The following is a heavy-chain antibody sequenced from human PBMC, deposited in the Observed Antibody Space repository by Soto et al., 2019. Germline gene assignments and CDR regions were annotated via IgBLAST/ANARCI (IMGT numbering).Heavy chain of an antibody. CDR2: IYSGGNT. Sequence: EVQLVESGGGLIQPGGSLGLPLAASGFTVSSNSLAGVARAPGKGLGGVSVIYSGGNTHYADSVKGRFTISRDNSKNTLYLQMNSLRAEDTAVYYCARDSTWIPYYHYGMDVWGQGTTVTVSS. CDR3: ARDSTWIPYYHYGMDV. D-gene: IGHD5-18*01. V-gene: IGHV3-53*01. J-gene: IGHJ6*02. CDR1: GFTVSSNS.